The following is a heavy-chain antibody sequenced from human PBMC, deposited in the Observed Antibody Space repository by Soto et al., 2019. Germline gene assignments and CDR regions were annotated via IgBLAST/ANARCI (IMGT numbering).Heavy chain of an antibody. CDR2: IYTGGGT. J-gene: IGHJ4*02. CDR3: AREGSCH. CDR1: GLTVSTNP. V-gene: IGHV3-66*01. Sequence: EVQLVEPGGGLVQPGWTLRLSCAASGLTVSTNPMSWVRPAPGKGLEWVSVIYTGGGTHYADSVKGRFTISRDNSKNTVKHKMSGLRPEETAVNYCAREGSCHWCQGTLVTASS.